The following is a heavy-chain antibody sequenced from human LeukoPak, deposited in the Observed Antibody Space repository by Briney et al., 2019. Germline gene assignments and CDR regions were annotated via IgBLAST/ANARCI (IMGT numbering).Heavy chain of an antibody. CDR1: GFTFGNYA. CDR2: IRGNGGRI. D-gene: IGHD3-10*01. CDR3: AKAWGQTMVRGVPGMDV. V-gene: IGHV3-23*01. Sequence: GGSLRLSCAASGFTFGNYAMSWVRQAPGKGLEWVSAIRGNGGRIHYPDAVKGRFTIASDNAKNTLVLQMNGLRVDDTALYYCAKAWGQTMVRGVPGMDVWGHGPTVTVSS. J-gene: IGHJ6*02.